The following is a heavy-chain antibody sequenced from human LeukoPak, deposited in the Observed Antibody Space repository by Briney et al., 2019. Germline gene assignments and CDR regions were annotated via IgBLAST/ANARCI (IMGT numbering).Heavy chain of an antibody. V-gene: IGHV3-7*01. CDR3: ARIYGGTY. CDR1: GFTFNNHW. CDR2: INQDGSEK. J-gene: IGHJ4*02. Sequence: GGSLRLSCAASGFTFNNHWMSWVRQAPGEGLEWVANINQDGSEKNYVDSVKGRFTISRDNAKNSLYLRMNSLRAEDTAVYYCARIYGGTYWGQGTLVTVSS. D-gene: IGHD3-16*01.